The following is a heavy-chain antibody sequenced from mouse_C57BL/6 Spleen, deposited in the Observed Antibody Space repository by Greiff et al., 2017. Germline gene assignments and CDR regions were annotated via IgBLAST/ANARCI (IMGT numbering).Heavy chain of an antibody. Sequence: QVQLKQPGAELVMPGASVKLSCKASGYTFTSYWMHWVKQRPGQGLEWIGEIDPSDSYTNYNQKFKGKSTLTVDKSSSTAYMQLSSLTSEDSAVYYCARKIYGNYFDYWGQGTTLTVSS. CDR1: GYTFTSYW. J-gene: IGHJ2*01. CDR3: ARKIYGNYFDY. V-gene: IGHV1-69*01. CDR2: IDPSDSYT. D-gene: IGHD2-1*01.